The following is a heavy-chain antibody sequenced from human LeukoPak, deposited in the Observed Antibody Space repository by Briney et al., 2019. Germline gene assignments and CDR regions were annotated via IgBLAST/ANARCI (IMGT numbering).Heavy chain of an antibody. J-gene: IGHJ4*02. CDR1: GFSLSTSGVG. Sequence: SGPTLVKPTQTLTLTCTFSGFSLSTSGVGVGWIRQPPGKALGWLALIYWDDDKRYSPSLKSRLTITKDTSKNQVVLTMTNMDPVDTATYYCAHSGYDYVWGSYHSMDTFDYWGQGTLVTVSS. CDR2: IYWDDDK. CDR3: AHSGYDYVWGSYHSMDTFDY. V-gene: IGHV2-5*02. D-gene: IGHD3-16*02.